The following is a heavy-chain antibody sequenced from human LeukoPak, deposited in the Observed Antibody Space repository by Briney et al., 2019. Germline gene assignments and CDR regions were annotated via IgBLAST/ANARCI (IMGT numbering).Heavy chain of an antibody. CDR2: IYYSGSA. V-gene: IGHV4-59*08. Sequence: SETLSLTCTVSGGSISSYYWSWIRQPPGKGLEWIGYIYYSGSANYNPSLKSRVTISVDTSKNQFSLKLSSVTAADTAVYCCARKVAATFTWFDPWGQGTLVTVSS. CDR3: ARKVAATFTWFDP. J-gene: IGHJ5*02. D-gene: IGHD2-15*01. CDR1: GGSISSYY.